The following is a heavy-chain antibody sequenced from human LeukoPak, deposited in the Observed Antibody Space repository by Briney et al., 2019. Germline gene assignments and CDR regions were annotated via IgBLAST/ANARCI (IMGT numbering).Heavy chain of an antibody. Sequence: GGSLRLSCAASGFTFSSYAMHWVRQAPGKGLEWVAVISYDGSNKYYADSVKGRFTISRDNSKNTLYLQMNSLRAEDTAVYYCARDLLDCSGGSCYGGWFDPWGQGTLVTASS. V-gene: IGHV3-30*04. J-gene: IGHJ5*02. D-gene: IGHD2-15*01. CDR1: GFTFSSYA. CDR3: ARDLLDCSGGSCYGGWFDP. CDR2: ISYDGSNK.